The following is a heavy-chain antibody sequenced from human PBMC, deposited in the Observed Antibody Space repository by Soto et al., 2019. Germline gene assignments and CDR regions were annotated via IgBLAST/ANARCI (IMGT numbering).Heavy chain of an antibody. D-gene: IGHD3-10*01. V-gene: IGHV1-18*03. CDR2: ITAYNGNT. CDR3: ARVYYDGSGPWY. Sequence: QVQLVQSGAEVKKPGASVKVSCKASGSTFPSYGISWVRQAPGKGLEWMGWITAYNGNTNPAQPLQGRVTMTTDTAVSIAYMELTSLTSDDMAVLYFARVYYDGSGPWYWCEGTLVSVSS. CDR1: GSTFPSYG. J-gene: IGHJ4*02.